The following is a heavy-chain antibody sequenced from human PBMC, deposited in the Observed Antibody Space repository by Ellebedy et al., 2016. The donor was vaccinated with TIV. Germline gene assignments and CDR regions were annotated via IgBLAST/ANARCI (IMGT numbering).Heavy chain of an antibody. CDR2: INPNSGGT. D-gene: IGHD6-19*01. Sequence: ASVKVSCKASGYTFTGYYMHWVRQVPGQGLEWMGWINPNSGGTKYAQNFQGWVTITRDTSASTAYMELSSLRSEDTAVYYCARDIYWAVAGTFVYWGQGTLVTVSS. V-gene: IGHV1-2*04. J-gene: IGHJ4*02. CDR1: GYTFTGYY. CDR3: ARDIYWAVAGTFVY.